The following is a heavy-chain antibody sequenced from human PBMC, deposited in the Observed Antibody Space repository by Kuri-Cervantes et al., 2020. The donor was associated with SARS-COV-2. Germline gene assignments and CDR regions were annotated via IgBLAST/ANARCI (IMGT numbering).Heavy chain of an antibody. J-gene: IGHJ6*03. CDR1: GGSISSHY. V-gene: IGHV4-4*07. Sequence: SETLSLTCTVSGGSISSHYWSWIRQPAGKGLEWIGRIYTSGSTNYNPSLKSRVTMSVDTSKNQFSLKLISVTAADTAVYYCARGVYCSSTSCPYYYYYMDVWGKGTTVTVSS. CDR2: IYTSGST. CDR3: ARGVYCSSTSCPYYYYYMDV. D-gene: IGHD2-2*01.